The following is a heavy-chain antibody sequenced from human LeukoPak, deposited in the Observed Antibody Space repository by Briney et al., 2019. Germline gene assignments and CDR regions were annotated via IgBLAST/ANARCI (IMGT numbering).Heavy chain of an antibody. Sequence: GGSLRLSCAASGFTVSSNYMSWVRQAPGKGLEWVSVLYDDGSTYYADSAKSRFTISRDNSKSTLYLQMSSLRAEHTAVYYCARGDRGYFDYCGQGTLVTVSS. V-gene: IGHV3-53*01. D-gene: IGHD1-26*01. J-gene: IGHJ4*02. CDR2: LYDDGST. CDR1: GFTVSSNY. CDR3: ARGDRGYFDY.